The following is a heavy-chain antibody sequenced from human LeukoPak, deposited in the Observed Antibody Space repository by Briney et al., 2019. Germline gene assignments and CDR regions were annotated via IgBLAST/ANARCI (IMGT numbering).Heavy chain of an antibody. CDR2: ISGSGGST. CDR3: AKDLTTTVPYY. Sequence: GGSLRLSCAASGFTFSNAWMSWVRQAPGKGLEWVSAISGSGGSTYYADSVKGRFTISRDNSKNTLYLQMNSLRAEDTAVYYCAKDLTTTVPYYWGQGTLVTVSS. J-gene: IGHJ4*02. CDR1: GFTFSNAW. V-gene: IGHV3-23*01. D-gene: IGHD4-17*01.